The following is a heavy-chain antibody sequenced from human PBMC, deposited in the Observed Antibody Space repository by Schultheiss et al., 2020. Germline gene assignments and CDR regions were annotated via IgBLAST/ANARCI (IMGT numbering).Heavy chain of an antibody. D-gene: IGHD3-3*01. J-gene: IGHJ4*02. CDR3: ARDRSIFGIGEVDC. CDR1: GFTFSSYA. CDR2: ISGTGGST. V-gene: IGHV3-23*01. Sequence: GGSLRLSCAASGFTFSSYAMSWVRQAPGKGLEWVSAISGTGGSTYYADSVKGRFTISRDNSKNTLSLQMNSLRTDDTAVYYCARDRSIFGIGEVDCWGQGTLVTVSS.